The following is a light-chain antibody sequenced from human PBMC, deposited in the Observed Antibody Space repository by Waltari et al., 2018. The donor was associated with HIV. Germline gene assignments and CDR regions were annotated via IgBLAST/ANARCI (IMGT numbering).Light chain of an antibody. CDR3: SSYTSSSTLNV. J-gene: IGLJ1*01. CDR1: SSDVGGYNY. CDR2: EVS. Sequence: QSALTQPASVSGSPGQSITISCTGTSSDVGGYNYVSWYQQHPGKAPKRMIYEVSTRPSGVSNRFSGSKSGNTASLTISGLQAEDEADYYCSSYTSSSTLNVFGTGTKVTVL. V-gene: IGLV2-14*01.